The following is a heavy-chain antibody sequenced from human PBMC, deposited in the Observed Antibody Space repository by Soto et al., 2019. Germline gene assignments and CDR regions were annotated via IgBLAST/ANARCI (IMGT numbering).Heavy chain of an antibody. J-gene: IGHJ4*02. CDR1: GFTFSSYA. Sequence: GGSLRLSCAASGFTFSSYAMSWVRQAPGKGLEWVSAISGSGGSTYYADSVKGRFTISRDNSKKTLYLQMNSLRAEDTAVYYCAKRIGYSSGRFDYWGQGTLVTVSS. D-gene: IGHD6-19*01. V-gene: IGHV3-23*01. CDR3: AKRIGYSSGRFDY. CDR2: ISGSGGST.